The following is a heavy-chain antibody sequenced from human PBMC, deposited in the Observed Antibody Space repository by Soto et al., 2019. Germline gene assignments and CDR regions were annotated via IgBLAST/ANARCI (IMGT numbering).Heavy chain of an antibody. Sequence: AETLSLTCTVSGGSMSSYYWTWVRQAPGRGLEWIVYISYSGSTYYNPSLKSRVTISADTSKNQFSLRMNSMIAADTAVYYCARADPDASVGYWGQGTLVTVSS. D-gene: IGHD2-15*01. CDR1: GGSMSSYY. CDR2: ISYSGST. V-gene: IGHV4-59*01. CDR3: ARADPDASVGY. J-gene: IGHJ4*02.